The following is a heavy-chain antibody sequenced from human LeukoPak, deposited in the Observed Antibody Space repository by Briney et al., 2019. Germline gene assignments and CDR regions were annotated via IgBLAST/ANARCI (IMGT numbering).Heavy chain of an antibody. CDR1: GYSFTSYW. CDR2: IYPYDSDT. D-gene: IGHD2-21*02. J-gene: IGHJ2*01. V-gene: IGHV5-51*01. Sequence: GGSLKISCKGSGYSFTSYWIGWVRQMPGKGLEWMGIIYPYDSDTRYSPSFQGQVTISADKSISTAYLQWSSLKASDTAMYYCARRGVAVTGTPYWYFDLWGRGTLVTVSS. CDR3: ARRGVAVTGTPYWYFDL.